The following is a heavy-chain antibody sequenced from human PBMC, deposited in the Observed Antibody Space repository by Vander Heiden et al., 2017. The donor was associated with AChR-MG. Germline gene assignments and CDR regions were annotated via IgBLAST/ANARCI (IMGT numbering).Heavy chain of an antibody. J-gene: IGHJ6*02. CDR3: ARTGRWLQWGDLYYGMDV. Sequence: QVQLQESGPGLVKPSGTLSLTCAVSGGSISSSNGWSWVRQPPGKGLGWIGEIYHSGSTNYNPSLKSRVTITVDKSKNQFSLKLSSVTAADTAVYYCARTGRWLQWGDLYYGMDVWGQGTTVTVSS. V-gene: IGHV4-4*02. D-gene: IGHD5-12*01. CDR1: GGSISSSNG. CDR2: IYHSGST.